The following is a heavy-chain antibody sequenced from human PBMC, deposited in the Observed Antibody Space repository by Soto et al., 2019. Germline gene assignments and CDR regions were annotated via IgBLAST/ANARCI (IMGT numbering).Heavy chain of an antibody. J-gene: IGHJ4*01. CDR3: ARERYFDSDRGIDD. Sequence: QVQLVQSGAEVKKPGSSVKVSCKASGGTFSNYEISWVRQAPGQGLEWMGGIIPIFGTANYAQKFQGRLTITADESTSAADRELGSLRSEDTAVYYCARERYFDSDRGIDDWGHGTLVTVSS. CDR1: GGTFSNYE. CDR2: IIPIFGTA. D-gene: IGHD3-9*01. V-gene: IGHV1-69*12.